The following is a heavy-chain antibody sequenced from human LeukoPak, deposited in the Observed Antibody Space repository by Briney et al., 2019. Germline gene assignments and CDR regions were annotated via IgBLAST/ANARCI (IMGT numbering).Heavy chain of an antibody. CDR1: VGSISISSYY. Sequence: PSETLSLTCTVSVGSISISSYYGGWIRQPPGKGLEWIGNIYYSGSTYYNPSLKSRVTISVDTSKNQFSLKLSSVTAADTAVYYCARERQGYFDYWGQGTLVTVSS. CDR2: IYYSGST. CDR3: ARERQGYFDY. J-gene: IGHJ4*02. V-gene: IGHV4-39*02. D-gene: IGHD1-1*01.